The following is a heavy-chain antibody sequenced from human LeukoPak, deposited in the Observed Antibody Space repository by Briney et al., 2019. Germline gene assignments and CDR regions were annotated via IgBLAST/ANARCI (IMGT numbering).Heavy chain of an antibody. Sequence: GGSLRLSCAASGFTFSSYSMNWVRQAPGKGLEWVSSISSSSSYIYYADSVKGRFTISRDNAKNSLYLQMNSLRAEDTAVYYCARAPHYRGYYGMDVWGQGTTVTVSS. CDR2: ISSSSSYI. CDR1: GFTFSSYS. V-gene: IGHV3-21*01. J-gene: IGHJ6*02. D-gene: IGHD4-11*01. CDR3: ARAPHYRGYYGMDV.